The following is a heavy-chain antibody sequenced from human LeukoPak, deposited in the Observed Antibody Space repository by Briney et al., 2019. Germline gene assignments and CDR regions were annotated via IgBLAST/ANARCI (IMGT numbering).Heavy chain of an antibody. V-gene: IGHV5-51*01. CDR1: GYTFINYW. J-gene: IGHJ4*02. CDR2: IFPDDSDT. CDR3: ARTRGYSYGESFDY. Sequence: GESLKISCEASGYTFINYWIAWVRQMPGKGLEWMGIIFPDDSDTRYNPSFQGQVTISADKSSNTAYLQWSSLTASDTAMYYCARTRGYSYGESFDYWGQGTLVTVSS. D-gene: IGHD5-18*01.